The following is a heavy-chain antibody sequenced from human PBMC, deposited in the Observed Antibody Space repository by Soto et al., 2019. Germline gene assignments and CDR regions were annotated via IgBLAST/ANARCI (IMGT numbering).Heavy chain of an antibody. CDR3: AKDQWSSSWYYYYGMDV. V-gene: IGHV3-30*18. CDR1: GFTFSSYG. D-gene: IGHD6-13*01. Sequence: QVQLVESGGGVVQPGRSLRLSCAASGFTFSSYGMHWVRQAPGKGLEWVAVISYDGSNKYYADSVKGRFTISRDNSKNTLYLQMNSLRAEETAVYYCAKDQWSSSWYYYYGMDVWGQGTTVTVSS. CDR2: ISYDGSNK. J-gene: IGHJ6*02.